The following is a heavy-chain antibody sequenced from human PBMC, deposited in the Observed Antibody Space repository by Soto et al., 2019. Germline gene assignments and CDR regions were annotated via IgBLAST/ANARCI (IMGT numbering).Heavy chain of an antibody. CDR3: ARDGTLDDILTGSDY. V-gene: IGHV1-18*01. Sequence: QVQLVQSGAEVKKPGSSVKVSCKASGGTFSSYAISWVRQAPGQGLEWMGGISAYNGNTNYAQKLQGRVTMTTDTSTSTAYMELRSLRSDDTAVYYCARDGTLDDILTGSDYWGQGTLVTVSS. CDR1: GGTFSSYA. J-gene: IGHJ4*02. D-gene: IGHD3-9*01. CDR2: ISAYNGNT.